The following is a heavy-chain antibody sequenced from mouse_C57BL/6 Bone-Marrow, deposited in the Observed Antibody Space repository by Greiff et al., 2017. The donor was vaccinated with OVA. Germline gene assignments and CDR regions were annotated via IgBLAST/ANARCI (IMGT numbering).Heavy chain of an antibody. Sequence: QVQLQQSGAELARPGASVKLSCKASGYTFTSYGISWVKQRPGQGLEWIGEIYPRSGNTYYNEKFKGKATLTADKSSSTAYMELRSLTSEDTAVYVCAIFCYEYGVDYWGQGTTLTVSS. J-gene: IGHJ2*01. CDR2: IYPRSGNT. V-gene: IGHV1-81*01. CDR1: GYTFTSYG. D-gene: IGHD2-4*01. CDR3: AIFCYEYGVDY.